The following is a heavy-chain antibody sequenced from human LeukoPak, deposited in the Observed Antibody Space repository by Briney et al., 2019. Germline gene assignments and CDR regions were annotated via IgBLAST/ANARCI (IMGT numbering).Heavy chain of an antibody. CDR3: ARVFLGGYYDSSGFSGYFDY. V-gene: IGHV1-69*13. CDR1: GGTFSSYA. D-gene: IGHD3-22*01. J-gene: IGHJ4*02. Sequence: ASVKVSCKASGGTFSSYAISWVRQAPGQGLEWMGGIIPIFGTANYAQKFQGRVTITADESTSTAYMELSSLRSEDTAVYYCARVFLGGYYDSSGFSGYFDYWGQGTLVTVSS. CDR2: IIPIFGTA.